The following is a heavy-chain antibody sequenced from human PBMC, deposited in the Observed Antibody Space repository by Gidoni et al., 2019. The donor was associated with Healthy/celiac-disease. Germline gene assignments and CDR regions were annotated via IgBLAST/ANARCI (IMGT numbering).Heavy chain of an antibody. CDR3: AKDNAYYYGSVSYYNAAQRFDY. CDR2: ISGSGGST. CDR1: GFTFSRYA. Sequence: EVQLVESGGGLVQPGGSLRLSCADSGFTFSRYAMSWVRQAPGKGLEWVSSISGSGGSTYYAYFVKGRFTISRYNSNNTLYLQMNSLIAEDTAVYYCAKDNAYYYGSVSYYNAAQRFDYWGQGTLVTVSS. J-gene: IGHJ4*02. D-gene: IGHD3-10*01. V-gene: IGHV3-23*04.